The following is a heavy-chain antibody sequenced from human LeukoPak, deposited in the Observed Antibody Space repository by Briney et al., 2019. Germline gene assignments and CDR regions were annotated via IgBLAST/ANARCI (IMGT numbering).Heavy chain of an antibody. V-gene: IGHV1-2*02. D-gene: IGHD5-18*01. CDR1: GYTFTGYY. J-gene: IGHJ6*03. CDR3: ARGPWDTAMLNYYYYMDV. CDR2: INPNSGGT. Sequence: ASVKVSCKASGYTFTGYYMHWVRQAPGQGLEWMGWINPNSGGTNYAQKFQGRVTMTRNTSISTAYMELSSLRSEDTAVYYCARGPWDTAMLNYYYYMDVWGKGTTVTVSS.